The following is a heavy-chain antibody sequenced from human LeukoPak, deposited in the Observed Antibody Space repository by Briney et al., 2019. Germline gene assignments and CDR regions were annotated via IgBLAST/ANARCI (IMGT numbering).Heavy chain of an antibody. D-gene: IGHD2-2*01. CDR1: GGSISSGTHY. J-gene: IGHJ6*02. CDR2: IYNTGSA. CDR3: ASTHCASPSCYSYYYSGLDV. V-gene: IGHV4-31*11. Sequence: PSQTLSLTCAVSGGSISSGTHYWNWIRQHPGQGLEWIGHIYNTGSAYYNPSLMSRVSISIDTSENQFSLKLSSVTAADTAVYYCASTHCASPSCYSYYYSGLDVWGQGTTVIVSS.